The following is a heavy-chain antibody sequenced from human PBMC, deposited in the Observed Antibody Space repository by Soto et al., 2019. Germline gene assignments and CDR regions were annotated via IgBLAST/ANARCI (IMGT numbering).Heavy chain of an antibody. CDR2: IYYSGST. D-gene: IGHD1-1*01. CDR3: ARGQQY. Sequence: PSETLSLTCTVSGGSVSSGSYYWSWIRQPPGKGLEWIGYIYYSGSTNYNPSLKSRVTISVDTSKNQFSLKLSSVTAADTAVYYCARGQQYWGQGTLVTVSS. V-gene: IGHV4-61*01. CDR1: GGSVSSGSYY. J-gene: IGHJ4*02.